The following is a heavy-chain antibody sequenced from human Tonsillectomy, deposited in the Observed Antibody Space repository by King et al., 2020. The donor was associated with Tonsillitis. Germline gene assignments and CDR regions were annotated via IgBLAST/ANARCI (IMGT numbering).Heavy chain of an antibody. D-gene: IGHD4-17*01. Sequence: VQLQESGPGLVKPSQTLSLTCTVSGGSISSGGYYWSWIRQHPGKGLEWIGYISYSGSAFFNPSLKSRGTISLDTSKNQFSLKLSSVTAADTAVYYCASTAPPYYYYYMDVWGNGTTVTVSS. J-gene: IGHJ6*03. V-gene: IGHV4-31*03. CDR2: ISYSGSA. CDR3: ASTAPPYYYYYMDV. CDR1: GGSISSGGYY.